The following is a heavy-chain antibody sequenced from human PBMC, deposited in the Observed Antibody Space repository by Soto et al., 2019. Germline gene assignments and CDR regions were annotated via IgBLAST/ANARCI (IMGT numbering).Heavy chain of an antibody. V-gene: IGHV3-74*01. D-gene: IGHD2-21*01. Sequence: GGSQRLSCAASGFNFSSYGMHWVRQAQGKGLVWVSRINSDGSSTSYADSVKGRFTISRDNAKNTLYLQMNSLRAEDTVVYYCARERRRDGSNSLDPWGQGTLVTVSS. J-gene: IGHJ5*02. CDR2: INSDGSST. CDR1: GFNFSSYG. CDR3: ARERRRDGSNSLDP.